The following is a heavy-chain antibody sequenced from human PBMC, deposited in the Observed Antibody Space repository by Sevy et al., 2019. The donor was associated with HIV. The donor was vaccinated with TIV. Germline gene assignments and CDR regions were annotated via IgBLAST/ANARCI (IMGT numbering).Heavy chain of an antibody. D-gene: IGHD6-6*01. CDR3: APGGAGRQFDYYYYMDV. Sequence: SETLSLTCNVSGDSITRSYWNWIRQTPGKGLEWIAFVYYTGKTNYNPSLKSRVTVSLDTSKSQFSLKLSSVTAADTAVYYCAPGGAGRQFDYYYYMDVWCKGTTVTVSS. CDR2: VYYTGKT. V-gene: IGHV4-59*01. CDR1: GDSITRSY. J-gene: IGHJ6*03.